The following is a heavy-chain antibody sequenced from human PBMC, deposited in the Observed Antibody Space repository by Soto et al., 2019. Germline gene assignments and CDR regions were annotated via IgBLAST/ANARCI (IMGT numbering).Heavy chain of an antibody. CDR2: IYHSGST. Sequence: QVQLQASGPGLVRPSGTLSLTCTVSGDSITNTNWWSWVRQPPGKGLEWIGEIYHSGSTNYNPSLKSRVSISVDKSKNQFSLNLTSVTAADTAVYFCAKRSLRRLRFVETHWGQGTLVTVSS. CDR3: AKRSLRRLRFVETH. D-gene: IGHD3-3*01. V-gene: IGHV4-4*02. CDR1: GDSITNTNW. J-gene: IGHJ4*02.